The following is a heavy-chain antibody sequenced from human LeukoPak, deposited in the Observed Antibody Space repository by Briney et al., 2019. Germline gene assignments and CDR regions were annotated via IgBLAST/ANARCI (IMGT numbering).Heavy chain of an antibody. CDR3: AKDSYGGSGSYYLYSSDM. CDR2: ISWNGGSI. Sequence: GGSLRLSWTASGFTFDDYAMHWVRQPPGKGLEWVSGISWNGGSIGYADSGKGRFTVSRDNAKNSLYLQMSSLRVEDTAFYYCAKDSYGGSGSYYLYSSDMWGQGTMVTVSS. V-gene: IGHV3-9*01. CDR1: GFTFDDYA. D-gene: IGHD3-10*01. J-gene: IGHJ3*02.